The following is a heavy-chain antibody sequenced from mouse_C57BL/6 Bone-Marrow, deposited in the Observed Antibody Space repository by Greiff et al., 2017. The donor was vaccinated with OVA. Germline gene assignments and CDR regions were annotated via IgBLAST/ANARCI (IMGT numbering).Heavy chain of an antibody. CDR1: GISITTGNYR. CDR3: ARVYYYGSRGDVDV. CDR2: IYYSGTI. Sequence: EVQLQQSGPGLVKPSQTVFLTCTVTGISITTGNYRWSWIRQFPGNKLEWIGYIYYSGTITYNPSLTSRTTITRDTPKNQFFLEMNSLTAEDTATYYCARVYYYGSRGDVDVWGTGTTVTVSS. J-gene: IGHJ1*03. V-gene: IGHV3-5*01. D-gene: IGHD1-1*01.